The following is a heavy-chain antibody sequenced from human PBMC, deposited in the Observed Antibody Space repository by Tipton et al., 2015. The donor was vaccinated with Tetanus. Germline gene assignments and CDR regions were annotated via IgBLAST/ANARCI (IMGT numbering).Heavy chain of an antibody. CDR1: GGSISTYS. CDR2: VSYSGST. Sequence: TLSLTCTLSGGSISTYSWNWIRQPPGKGLEWIGYVSYSGSTKYNPSLKSRATISVDTSKSRFSLKLTSVTAADTAVYYCARNSAQYYYGHSLPCWGQGILVTVSS. CDR3: ARNSAQYYYGHSLPC. V-gene: IGHV4-59*13. J-gene: IGHJ4*02. D-gene: IGHD3-10*01.